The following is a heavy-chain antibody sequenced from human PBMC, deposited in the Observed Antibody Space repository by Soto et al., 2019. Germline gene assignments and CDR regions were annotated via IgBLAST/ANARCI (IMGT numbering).Heavy chain of an antibody. CDR3: ARGGGNFVFGEYFQH. Sequence: ASETLSLTCTVSGGSISSYYWSWIRQPPGKGLEWIGYIYYSGSTNYNPSLRSRVTISVDTSKNQFSLKLSSVTAADTAVYYCARGGGNFVFGEYFQHWGHGTLVTVSS. D-gene: IGHD2-21*02. J-gene: IGHJ1*01. CDR1: GGSISSYY. CDR2: IYYSGST. V-gene: IGHV4-59*01.